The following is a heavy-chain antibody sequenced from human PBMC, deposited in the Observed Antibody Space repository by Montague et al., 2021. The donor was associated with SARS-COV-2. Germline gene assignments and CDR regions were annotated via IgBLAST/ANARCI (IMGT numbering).Heavy chain of an antibody. CDR1: DFSLDLSW. CDR2: IMADGSQK. J-gene: IGHJ6*02. D-gene: IGHD4-11*01. V-gene: IGHV3-7*03. CDR3: AREKTVRGIYYFGMDV. Sequence: SLRLSCAASDFSLDLSWMSWVRQAPGKGLEWVANIMADGSQKYYVDSVKGRFTISRDKAYKSVYLQMNSLRVEDTAMYYCAREKTVRGIYYFGMDVWGQGTTVTVSS.